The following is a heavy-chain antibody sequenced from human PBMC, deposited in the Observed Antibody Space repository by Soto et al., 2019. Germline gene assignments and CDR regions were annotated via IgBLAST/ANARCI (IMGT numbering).Heavy chain of an antibody. CDR2: ISAYNGNT. J-gene: IGHJ4*02. V-gene: IGHV1-18*01. Sequence: ASVKVSCKASGFTFTSYGICWVRQAPGQGLEWMGWISAYNGNTNYAQKLQGRVTMTTDTSTSTAYMELRSLRSDDTAVYYCARDISYYDSSGYYFDYWGQGTLVTVSS. CDR1: GFTFTSYG. CDR3: ARDISYYDSSGYYFDY. D-gene: IGHD3-22*01.